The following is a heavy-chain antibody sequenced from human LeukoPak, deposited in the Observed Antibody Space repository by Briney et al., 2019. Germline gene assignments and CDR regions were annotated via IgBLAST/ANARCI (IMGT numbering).Heavy chain of an antibody. J-gene: IGHJ5*02. Sequence: GRSLRLSCAASGFTFSSYGMHWVRQAPGKGLEWVAVISYDGSNKYYADSVKGRFTISRDNSKNTLYLQMNSLRAEDTAVYYCATESWFDPWGQETLVTVSS. CDR1: GFTFSSYG. CDR3: ATESWFDP. CDR2: ISYDGSNK. V-gene: IGHV3-30*03.